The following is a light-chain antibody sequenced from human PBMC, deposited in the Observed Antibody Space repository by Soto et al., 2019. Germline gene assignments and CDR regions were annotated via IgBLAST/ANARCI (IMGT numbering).Light chain of an antibody. V-gene: IGLV2-11*01. Sequence: QSVLTQPRSVSGSPGQSVTISCTGTSSDVGNYNYVSWYQQHPGKATKVMIYDVNKWPSGVPDRFSGSKSGNTASLTISGLQAEDEADYYCCSYAGSYTWVFGGGTKVTVL. CDR3: CSYAGSYTWV. J-gene: IGLJ3*02. CDR1: SSDVGNYNY. CDR2: DVN.